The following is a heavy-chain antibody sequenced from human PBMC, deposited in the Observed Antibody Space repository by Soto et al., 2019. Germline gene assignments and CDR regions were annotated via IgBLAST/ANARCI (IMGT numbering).Heavy chain of an antibody. CDR3: TVRLRSFDWPDAFEI. CDR2: IWYDGSKK. V-gene: IGHV3-33*01. CDR1: GFIFSNYG. J-gene: IGHJ3*02. D-gene: IGHD3-9*01. Sequence: PGGSLRLSCAASGFIFSNYGMHWVRQAPGKGLEWVAVIWYDGSKKYYADSVKGLFTISKDNSKNTLYLQMNSLRAEDTAIYYCTVRLRSFDWPDAFEIWGQGTMVTVSS.